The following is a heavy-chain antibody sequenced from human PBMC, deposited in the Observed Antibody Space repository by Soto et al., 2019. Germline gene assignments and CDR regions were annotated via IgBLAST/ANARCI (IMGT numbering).Heavy chain of an antibody. J-gene: IGHJ6*02. CDR1: RFTFSSYG. V-gene: IGHV3-33*01. CDR2: IWYDGSNK. D-gene: IGHD6-13*01. Sequence: HPGGSLRLSCAASRFTFSSYGMHWVRQAPGKGLEWVAVIWYDGSNKYYADSVKGRFTISRDNSKNTLYLQMNSLRAEDTAVYYCARVDVGSSWSYGMDVWGQGTTVTVSS. CDR3: ARVDVGSSWSYGMDV.